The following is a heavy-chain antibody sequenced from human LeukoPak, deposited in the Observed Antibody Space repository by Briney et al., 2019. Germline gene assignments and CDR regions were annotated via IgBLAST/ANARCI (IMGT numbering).Heavy chain of an antibody. Sequence: ASVKVSCKASGGTFSSYAISWVRQAPGQGLEWMGGIIPLFGTANYAQKFQGRVTITTDESTSTAYMELSSLRSEDTAVYYCARGRGSSSSGSDYYYYMDVWGKGTTVTVSS. CDR1: GGTFSSYA. D-gene: IGHD6-6*01. V-gene: IGHV1-69*05. J-gene: IGHJ6*03. CDR3: ARGRGSSSSGSDYYYYMDV. CDR2: IIPLFGTA.